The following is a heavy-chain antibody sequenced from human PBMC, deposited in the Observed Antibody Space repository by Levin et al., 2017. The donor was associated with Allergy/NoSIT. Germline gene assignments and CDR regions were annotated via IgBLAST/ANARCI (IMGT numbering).Heavy chain of an antibody. V-gene: IGHV3-48*02. CDR1: GFTFSSYS. CDR2: ISSSSSTI. CDR3: ARDLHPPYYYMDV. J-gene: IGHJ6*03. Sequence: ETLSLTCAASGFTFSSYSMNWVRQAPGKGLEWVSYISSSSSTIYYADSVKGRFTISRDNAKNSLYLQMNSLRDEDTAVYYCARDLHPPYYYMDVWGKGTTVTVSS.